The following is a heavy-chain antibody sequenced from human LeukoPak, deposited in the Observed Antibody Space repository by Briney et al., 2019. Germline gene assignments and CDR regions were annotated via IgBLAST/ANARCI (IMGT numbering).Heavy chain of an antibody. CDR1: GYTFTSYD. CDR2: MNPNSGNT. D-gene: IGHD3-10*01. CDR3: ARVPARLMVRGVISRFRLDP. V-gene: IGHV1-8*01. J-gene: IGHJ5*02. Sequence: GASVKVSCKASGYTFTSYDINWVRQATGQGLEWMGWMNPNSGNTGYAQKFQGRVTMTRNTSISTAYMELSSLRSEDTAVYYCARVPARLMVRGVISRFRLDPWGQGTLVTVSS.